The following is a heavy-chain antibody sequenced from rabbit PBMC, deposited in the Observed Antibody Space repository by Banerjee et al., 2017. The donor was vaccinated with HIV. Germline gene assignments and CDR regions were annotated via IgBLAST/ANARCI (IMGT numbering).Heavy chain of an antibody. CDR3: ARTGDYPDWLDL. D-gene: IGHD2-1*01. Sequence: QEQLKETGGGLVQPGGSLKLSCTASGFDFSVYYMSWVRQAPGKGLEWIACIAAGSSGSTDYASWAKGRFTISKTSSTTVTLQMTSLTAADTATYFCARTGDYPDWLDLWGPGTLVTVS. CDR2: IAAGSSGST. V-gene: IGHV1S45*01. J-gene: IGHJ5*01. CDR1: GFDFSVYYM.